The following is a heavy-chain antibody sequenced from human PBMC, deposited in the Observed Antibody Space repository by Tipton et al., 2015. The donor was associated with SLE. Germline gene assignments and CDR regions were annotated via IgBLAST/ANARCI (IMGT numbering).Heavy chain of an antibody. CDR2: MYDSGST. Sequence: TLSLTCTVSGGSISSYVWTWIRQPPGKGLEWIGYMYDSGSTNYNPSLKSRVTISVDTSKNQFSLNLSAVTAADTAVYYCARGGGSYYFDYWGQGTLVTVSS. CDR3: ARGGGSYYFDY. V-gene: IGHV4-59*01. J-gene: IGHJ4*02. CDR1: GGSISSYV. D-gene: IGHD1-26*01.